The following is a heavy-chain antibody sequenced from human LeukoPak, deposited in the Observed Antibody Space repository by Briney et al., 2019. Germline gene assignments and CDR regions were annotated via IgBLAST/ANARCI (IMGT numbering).Heavy chain of an antibody. D-gene: IGHD1-26*01. CDR1: GGSISSTSSY. J-gene: IGHJ4*02. CDR2: IYYSGST. Sequence: SETLSLTCTVSGGSISSTSSYWGWIRQPPGKGLEWIATIYYSGSTYYNASLKSRVTIAVDTSKSQFSLKLSSVTAADTAVYYCARLNYYGFDYWGQGTLVTFSS. V-gene: IGHV4-39*01. CDR3: ARLNYYGFDY.